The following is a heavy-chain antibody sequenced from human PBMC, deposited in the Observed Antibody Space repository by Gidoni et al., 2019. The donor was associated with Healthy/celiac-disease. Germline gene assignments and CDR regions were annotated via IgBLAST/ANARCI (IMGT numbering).Heavy chain of an antibody. V-gene: IGHV4-59*01. J-gene: IGHJ3*02. D-gene: IGHD1-26*01. CDR2: IYYSGST. CDR1: GGSISSYY. CDR3: ARDERGIVGAGTRAFDI. Sequence: QVQLQESGPGLVKPSETLSLTCTVSGGSISSYYWSWIRQPPGKGLEWIGYIYYSGSTNYNPSLKSRVTISVDTSKNQFSLKLSSVTAADTAVYYCARDERGIVGAGTRAFDIWGQGTMVTVSS.